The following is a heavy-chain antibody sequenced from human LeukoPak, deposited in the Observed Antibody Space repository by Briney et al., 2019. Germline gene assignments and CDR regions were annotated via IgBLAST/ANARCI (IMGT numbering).Heavy chain of an antibody. Sequence: PSETLSLTCAVYGGSFRGYYWSWIRQPPGKGLEWIGEINHSGSTTYNPSLESRVTISVDTSKNQFSLKLNSVTAADTAVYYCARVVDYWGQGTLVTVSS. CDR1: GGSFRGYY. CDR2: INHSGST. CDR3: ARVVDY. J-gene: IGHJ4*02. V-gene: IGHV4-34*01.